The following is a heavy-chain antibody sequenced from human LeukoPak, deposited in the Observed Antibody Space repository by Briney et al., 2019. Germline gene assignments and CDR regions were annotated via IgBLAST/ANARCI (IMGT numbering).Heavy chain of an antibody. J-gene: IGHJ3*02. V-gene: IGHV3-15*01. CDR2: IRSKADGGTI. D-gene: IGHD6-13*01. CDR3: TTYSSKDAFDI. Sequence: GGSLRLSCEASGFTFSNVWMNWVRQAPGKGPEWVGRIRSKADGGTIDYAAPVKARFTISRDDSKNTMYLQMSSLKTEDTAVYYCTTYSSKDAFDIWGQGTMVTVSS. CDR1: GFTFSNVW.